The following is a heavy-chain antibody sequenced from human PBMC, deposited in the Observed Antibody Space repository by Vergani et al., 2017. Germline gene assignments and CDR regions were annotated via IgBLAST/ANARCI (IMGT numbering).Heavy chain of an antibody. D-gene: IGHD3-22*01. Sequence: EVQVLESVGNLVKPGGSLRLSCAASGFTFTNFAMTWVRQAPGEGLEWVSGISGSGGFTYYADSGKCRFTISRDNSKNTMFLQMNNLRAEYKAVYYSAKDNVPGYYDSSGYCDYWGQGTLVTVSS. CDR2: ISGSGGFT. J-gene: IGHJ4*02. CDR3: AKDNVPGYYDSSGYCDY. CDR1: GFTFTNFA. V-gene: IGHV3-23*01.